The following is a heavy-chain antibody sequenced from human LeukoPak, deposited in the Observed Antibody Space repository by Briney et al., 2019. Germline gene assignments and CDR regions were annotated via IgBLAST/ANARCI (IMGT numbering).Heavy chain of an antibody. CDR3: ARGGHRQKEF. V-gene: IGHV3-7*01. Sequence: GGSLRLSCSASGFTFSNYWMTWVRRSPGKGLEWVAIIKHDGSDKYCVDSVKGRFTISRDNAKNSLYLQMSSLRAEDTAVYYCARGGHRQKEFWGQGSLVTVSS. D-gene: IGHD3-10*01. CDR1: GFTFSNYW. CDR2: IKHDGSDK. J-gene: IGHJ4*02.